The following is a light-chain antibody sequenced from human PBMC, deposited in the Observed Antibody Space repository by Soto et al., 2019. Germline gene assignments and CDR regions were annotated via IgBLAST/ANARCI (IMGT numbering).Light chain of an antibody. Sequence: IQMPPPPPSLSPPLGDRVPITCRESQSIKNYLNWHQHKPGAAPKLLIFGASNLESGVPSRFSGSGSGTEFTLSISSLQPEDFATYYCQQGYGTTPITFGQGTLLEIK. J-gene: IGKJ5*01. CDR3: QQGYGTTPIT. V-gene: IGKV1-39*01. CDR1: QSIKNY. CDR2: GAS.